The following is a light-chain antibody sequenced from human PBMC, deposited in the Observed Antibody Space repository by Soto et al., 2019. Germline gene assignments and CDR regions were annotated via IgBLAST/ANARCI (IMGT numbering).Light chain of an antibody. CDR2: DNN. J-gene: IGLJ2*01. V-gene: IGLV1-51*01. CDR3: GTWDDSLSAVL. Sequence: QSVLTQPPSVSAAPGQRVTIPCSGSSSNIGINSVFWYQHLPGTAPKLLISDNNRRPSGIPDRFSASKSGTSATLGITRLQTGDEADDYCGTWDDSLSAVLFGGGTKLTVL. CDR1: SSNIGINS.